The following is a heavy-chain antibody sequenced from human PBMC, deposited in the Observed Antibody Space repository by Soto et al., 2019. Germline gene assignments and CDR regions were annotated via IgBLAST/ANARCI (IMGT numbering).Heavy chain of an antibody. CDR3: ARSVVSSTRFDP. Sequence: PGGSLRLSCAASGFTFSDSPMNWIRQAPGKGLEWVSYISSGTSYTNYADSVKGRFTISRDNAKNSLFLHMNSLRAEDTAVYYCARSVVSSTRFDPWGQGTLVTVSS. CDR1: GFTFSDSP. D-gene: IGHD6-13*01. CDR2: ISSGTSYT. J-gene: IGHJ5*02. V-gene: IGHV3-11*06.